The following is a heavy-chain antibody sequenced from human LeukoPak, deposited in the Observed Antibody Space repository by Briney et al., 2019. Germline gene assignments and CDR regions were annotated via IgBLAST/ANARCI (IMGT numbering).Heavy chain of an antibody. V-gene: IGHV3-53*01. D-gene: IGHD6-13*01. CDR1: GLTVSSNC. J-gene: IGHJ4*02. Sequence: PGGSLRLSCAASGLTVSSNCMSWVRQAPGKGLEWVSFIYSGGNTYYADSVKGRFTISRDNSKNTVHLQMNSLRAEDTAVYYCARPTYSSSWESFDYWGQGTLVTVSS. CDR2: IYSGGNT. CDR3: ARPTYSSSWESFDY.